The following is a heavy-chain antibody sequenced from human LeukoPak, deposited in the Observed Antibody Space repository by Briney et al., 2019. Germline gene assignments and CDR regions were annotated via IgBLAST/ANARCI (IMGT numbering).Heavy chain of an antibody. J-gene: IGHJ4*02. CDR3: AKGDGDFWSGYYTPYYFDY. CDR2: VIGSGEHT. Sequence: GGSLRLSCAASGFTFGSYAMSWVRQAPGKGLEWVSGVIGSGEHTYSPDSVKGRFTISRDNSRNMLYLQMNNLRVEDTAVYYCAKGDGDFWSGYYTPYYFDYWGQGTLVTVSS. D-gene: IGHD3-3*01. CDR1: GFTFGSYA. V-gene: IGHV3-23*01.